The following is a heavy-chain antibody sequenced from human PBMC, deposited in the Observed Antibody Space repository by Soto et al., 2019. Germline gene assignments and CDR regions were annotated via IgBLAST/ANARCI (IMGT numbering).Heavy chain of an antibody. D-gene: IGHD3-3*01. Sequence: QVQLQESGPGLVKPSETLSLTCTVSGGSFKSGSYSWSWIRQPPGKGLEWIGYVYHTGRTSYNPSLKSRLSKSMDTSKTQFSLNLASVTAADTAVYFCARDFAYYDSWGQGTLVTVSS. V-gene: IGHV4-61*01. CDR1: GGSFKSGSYS. J-gene: IGHJ4*02. CDR2: VYHTGRT. CDR3: ARDFAYYDS.